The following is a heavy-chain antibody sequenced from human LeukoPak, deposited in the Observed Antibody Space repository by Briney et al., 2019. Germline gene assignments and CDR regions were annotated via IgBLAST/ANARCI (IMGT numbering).Heavy chain of an antibody. CDR2: INTNTGNP. CDR3: ARDPYDILTGYQLYYFDY. Sequence: GASVKVSCKASGYTFTSYAMNWVRQAPGQGLEWMGWINTNTGNPTYAQGFTGRFVFSLDTSVSTAYLQISSLKAVDTAVYYCARDPYDILTGYQLYYFDYWGQGTLVTVSS. V-gene: IGHV7-4-1*02. CDR1: GYTFTSYA. J-gene: IGHJ4*02. D-gene: IGHD3-9*01.